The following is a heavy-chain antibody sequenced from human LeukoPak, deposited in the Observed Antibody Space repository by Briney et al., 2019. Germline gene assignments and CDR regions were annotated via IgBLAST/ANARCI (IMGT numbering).Heavy chain of an antibody. CDR3: ARIRDGYNDAYDI. J-gene: IGHJ3*02. CDR1: GYTFTKSY. V-gene: IGHV1-46*01. CDR2: INPGGDNT. D-gene: IGHD5-24*01. Sequence: GASVKVSCKASGYTFTKSYIHWVPQAPGQRLEWMGLINPGGDNTDYAQKFQGRVTMTSDTSARTVYMELSSLRSEDTAIYYCARIRDGYNDAYDIWGQGTVVTVPS.